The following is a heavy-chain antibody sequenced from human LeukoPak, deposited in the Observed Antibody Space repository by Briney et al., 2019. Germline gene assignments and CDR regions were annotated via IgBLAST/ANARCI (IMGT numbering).Heavy chain of an antibody. CDR1: GDSISRYY. Sequence: SETLSLTCTVSGDSISRYYWSWIRQPPGKGPECIGYISYSGSTNYNPSLKSRVTISLDTSKNHFSLKLTSVTAADTAVFYCARVGDWNDLVYWGQGTLVTVSS. CDR3: ARVGDWNDLVY. V-gene: IGHV4-59*01. D-gene: IGHD1-1*01. CDR2: ISYSGST. J-gene: IGHJ4*02.